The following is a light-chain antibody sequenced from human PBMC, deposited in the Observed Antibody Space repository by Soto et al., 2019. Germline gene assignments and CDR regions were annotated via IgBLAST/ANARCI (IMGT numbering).Light chain of an antibody. CDR1: QSISSSY. CDR3: QQYGSSPRT. J-gene: IGKJ1*01. Sequence: EIVLTQSPGTLSLSPGERATLSCRAGQSISSSYLAWYQQKPGQAPRLLIYGASTRATGIPDRFSGSGSGTDFTLTISRLESEDFAVYYCQQYGSSPRTFGQGTKVDIK. V-gene: IGKV3-20*01. CDR2: GAS.